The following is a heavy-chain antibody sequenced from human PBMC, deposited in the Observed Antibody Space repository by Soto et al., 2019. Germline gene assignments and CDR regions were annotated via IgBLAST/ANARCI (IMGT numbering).Heavy chain of an antibody. D-gene: IGHD2-21*02. CDR2: IYWDDDK. CDR3: AHSRCGGDCLQSYSSHYYFGMDV. Sequence: QITLKESGPTLVKPTQTLTLTCTFSGFSLSTGGVGVGWIRQPPGKALEWLALIYWDDDKRYSPSLKSRLTLPKDTSKNQVVLTMTNMDPVDTATYYCAHSRCGGDCLQSYSSHYYFGMDVWGQGTTVTVSS. CDR1: GFSLSTGGVG. V-gene: IGHV2-5*02. J-gene: IGHJ6*02.